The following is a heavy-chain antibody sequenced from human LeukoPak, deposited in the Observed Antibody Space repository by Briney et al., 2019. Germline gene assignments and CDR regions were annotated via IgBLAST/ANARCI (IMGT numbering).Heavy chain of an antibody. Sequence: EASVKVSCEASGYTFTSYYMYWARQAPGQGLEWMGIINPSGGSTSYAQKFQGRVTMTRDTSTSTVYMELSSLRSEDTAVYYCARDPVDCGGDCYLDAFDIWGQGTMVTVSS. J-gene: IGHJ3*02. V-gene: IGHV1-46*01. CDR2: INPSGGST. CDR1: GYTFTSYY. D-gene: IGHD2-21*01. CDR3: ARDPVDCGGDCYLDAFDI.